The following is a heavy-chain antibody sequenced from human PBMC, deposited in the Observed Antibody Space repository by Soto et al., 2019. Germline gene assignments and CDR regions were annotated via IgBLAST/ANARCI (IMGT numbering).Heavy chain of an antibody. V-gene: IGHV3-11*01. CDR2: ISSRDLSI. J-gene: IGHJ4*02. Sequence: GGSLRLCCTAYGFIFCNYYMSWIRQAPGKGLEWVSSISSRDLSIYYADSVKGRFTTFRDNAKNSLCLHMSDPRAADTAVYYGASVSATGWHVNGRDYSDHWGLGTLVTVSS. D-gene: IGHD6-19*01. CDR3: ASVSATGWHVNGRDYSDH. CDR1: GFIFCNYY.